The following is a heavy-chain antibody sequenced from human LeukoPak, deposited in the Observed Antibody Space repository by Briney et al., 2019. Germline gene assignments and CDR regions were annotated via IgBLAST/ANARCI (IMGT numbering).Heavy chain of an antibody. CDR3: AREWNYYGSGIMDV. V-gene: IGHV3-23*01. CDR2: ISGSGGST. D-gene: IGHD3-10*01. J-gene: IGHJ6*04. Sequence: GGSLRLSCAASGFTFSSYGMHWVRQAPGKXLXXXXXISGSGGSTYYADSVKGQFTISRDNSKNTLYLQMNSLRAEDTAVYYCAREWNYYGSGIMDVWGKGTTVTVSS. CDR1: GFTFSSYG.